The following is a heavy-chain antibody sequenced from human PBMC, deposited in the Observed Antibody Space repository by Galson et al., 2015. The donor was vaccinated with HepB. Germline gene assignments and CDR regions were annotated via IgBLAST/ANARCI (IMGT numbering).Heavy chain of an antibody. J-gene: IGHJ4*02. CDR3: AKVAILGATPHYFDY. V-gene: IGHV3-23*02. D-gene: IGHD3-16*01. CDR2: ISVGGEIT. CDR1: GFTFTRDV. Sequence: SLRLSCAASGFTFTRDVISWVRQAPGKGLEWVSSISVGGEITYYGDSVKGRFTLSRDNSKNTVFLQMHTLRAEDTAVYYCAKVAILGATPHYFDYRGQGTLVTVSS.